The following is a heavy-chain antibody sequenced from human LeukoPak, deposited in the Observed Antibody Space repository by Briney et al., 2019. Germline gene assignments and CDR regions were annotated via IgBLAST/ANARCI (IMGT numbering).Heavy chain of an antibody. Sequence: PGGSLRLSCAASGFTFSDFGMGWVRQAPGKGLEWVSGINSRETFYADSVKGRFTISRDNSRNKLNLQMNPLRADDTALYYCVNIGRAFHWHWFDEWGQGTLVTVSS. CDR3: VNIGRAFHWHWFDE. CDR1: GFTFSDFG. D-gene: IGHD1-1*01. CDR2: INSRET. V-gene: IGHV3-23*01. J-gene: IGHJ5*02.